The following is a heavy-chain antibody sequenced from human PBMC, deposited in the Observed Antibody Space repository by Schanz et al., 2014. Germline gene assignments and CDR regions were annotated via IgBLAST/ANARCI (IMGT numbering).Heavy chain of an antibody. CDR3: ARSNYYDNSDYYNSFDY. J-gene: IGHJ4*02. CDR2: IIPILGIA. CDR1: GGTFSSYS. D-gene: IGHD3-22*01. Sequence: QVQLVQSGAEVKKPGSSVKVSCKASGGTFSSYSISWVRQAPGQGLEWMGRIIPILGIANYAQKFQGRVTNNADKSTSTADMDLSSLRPEDTAVYYCARSNYYDNSDYYNSFDYWGQGTLVTVSS. V-gene: IGHV1-69*02.